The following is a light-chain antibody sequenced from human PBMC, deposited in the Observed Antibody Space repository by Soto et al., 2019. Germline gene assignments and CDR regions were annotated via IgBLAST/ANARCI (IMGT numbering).Light chain of an antibody. Sequence: IQLTQSPSSLSASVGDRVTITCRASQDISSYLAWYQQKPGTAPKVLIFGASTLESGVPLRFSGSGSGTVFTLTISSLLPEDSATYYCQHLNDYPYTFGQGTKLEIK. CDR1: QDISSY. CDR3: QHLNDYPYT. CDR2: GAS. J-gene: IGKJ2*01. V-gene: IGKV1-9*01.